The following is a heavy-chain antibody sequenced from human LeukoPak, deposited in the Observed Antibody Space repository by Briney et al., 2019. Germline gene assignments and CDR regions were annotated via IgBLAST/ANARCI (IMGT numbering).Heavy chain of an antibody. CDR3: AGATATGTGRAFHY. CDR2: VRHSGST. J-gene: IGHJ4*02. Sequence: SETLSLTCAVYGESITAYYWTWIRQPPRKRLEWIGEVRHSGSTNYNPSLKSRVTMSVDMSKNQFSLQLKFVTAADTAVYYCAGATATGTGRAFHYWAQGNLVPVSS. V-gene: IGHV4-34*01. CDR1: GESITAYY. D-gene: IGHD3-10*01.